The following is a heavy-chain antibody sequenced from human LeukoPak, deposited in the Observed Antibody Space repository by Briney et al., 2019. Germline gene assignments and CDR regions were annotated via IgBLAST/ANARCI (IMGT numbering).Heavy chain of an antibody. V-gene: IGHV3-21*01. CDR1: GFTFNFYS. CDR2: ISSSGSQL. CDR3: ARHDAFSDGKFAGRQYYYYIDV. Sequence: GGSLRLSCEASGFTFNFYSMDWVRQAPGKGLEWVSSISSSGSQLHYADSVKGRFTISRDNAKDSLFLQMNSLRAEDTAVYYCARHDAFSDGKFAGRQYYYYIDVWGKGTTVNVS. J-gene: IGHJ6*03. D-gene: IGHD5-24*01.